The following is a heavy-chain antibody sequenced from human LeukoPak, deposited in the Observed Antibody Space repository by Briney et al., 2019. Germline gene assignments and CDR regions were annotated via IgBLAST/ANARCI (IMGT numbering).Heavy chain of an antibody. CDR1: GFTFSNAW. J-gene: IGHJ4*02. CDR3: ANLPRPLYYDSSGYPPDY. V-gene: IGHV3-48*01. CDR2: ISSSSSTI. Sequence: GGSLRLSCAASGFTFSNAWMSWVRQAPGKGLEWVSYISSSSSTIYYADSVKGRFTISRDNAKNSLYLQMNSLRAEDTAVYYCANLPRPLYYDSSGYPPDYWGQGTLATVSS. D-gene: IGHD3-22*01.